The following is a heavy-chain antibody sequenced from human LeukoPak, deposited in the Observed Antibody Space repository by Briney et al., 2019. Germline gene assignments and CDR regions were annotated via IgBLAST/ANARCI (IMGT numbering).Heavy chain of an antibody. V-gene: IGHV3-30*18. D-gene: IGHD2-15*01. CDR3: AKSGSQYCCDASCYFDY. CDR2: ISYGGSTK. CDR1: GFTFSNYG. Sequence: PGRSLRLSCAASGFTFSNYGMHWVRQAPGKGLEWVAIISYGGSTKYYADSVKGRFTISRDNSKNTLYLQMNSLRPEDTAVYYCAKSGSQYCCDASCYFDYWSQGTLVTVSS. J-gene: IGHJ4*02.